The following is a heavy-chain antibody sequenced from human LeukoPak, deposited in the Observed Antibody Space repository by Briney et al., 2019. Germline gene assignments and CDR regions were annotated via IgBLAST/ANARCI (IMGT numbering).Heavy chain of an antibody. CDR3: ARGLYSSSWYESYY. CDR1: GFTFSSYG. CDR2: LWYDGSNK. D-gene: IGHD6-13*01. V-gene: IGHV3-33*01. J-gene: IGHJ4*02. Sequence: QPGGSLRLSCAASGFTFSSYGMHWVPQAPGKGLEWVAVLWYDGSNKYYADSVKGRYTISRDNSKNTLYLQMNSLRAEDTAVYYCARGLYSSSWYESYYWGQGTLVTVSS.